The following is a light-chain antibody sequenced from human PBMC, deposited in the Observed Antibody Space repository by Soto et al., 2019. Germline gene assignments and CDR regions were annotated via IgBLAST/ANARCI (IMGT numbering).Light chain of an antibody. CDR2: GAS. Sequence: EILLTQSPGTLSLSPGERATLSCRASQSVSSSYLAWYQQKPGQAPRLLIYGASNRATGIPDRFSGSGSGTDFTLPISRLEPEDFAVYYCQQYGSSLRTFGQGTRVEIK. CDR3: QQYGSSLRT. V-gene: IGKV3-20*01. J-gene: IGKJ1*01. CDR1: QSVSSSY.